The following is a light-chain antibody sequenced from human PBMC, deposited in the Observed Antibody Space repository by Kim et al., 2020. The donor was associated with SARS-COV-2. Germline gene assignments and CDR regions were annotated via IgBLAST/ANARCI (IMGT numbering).Light chain of an antibody. J-gene: IGLJ2*01. CDR2: ANN. CDR1: TSTIGTYY. Sequence: GQQVTIPCSRTTSTIGTYYVSSYQQLPGTVPTVLISANNKRPSAIPDRFSGSTSGTSGTLHITGLQTGDEADYYCGTWDSSLSVWLFGAGTQLTVL. V-gene: IGLV1-51*01. CDR3: GTWDSSLSVWL.